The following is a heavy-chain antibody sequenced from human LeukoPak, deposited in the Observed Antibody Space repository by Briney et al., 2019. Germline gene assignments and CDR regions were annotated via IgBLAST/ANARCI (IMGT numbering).Heavy chain of an antibody. CDR1: GVSISSSYSY. D-gene: IGHD6-19*01. J-gene: IGHJ4*02. CDR3: ARPFLRFSSGWHFDY. V-gene: IGHV4-39*01. CDR2: IYYTGNT. Sequence: PSETLSLTCTVSGVSISSSYSYWGWIRQPPGMGLEWIGSIYYTGNTYYNASLKSQVSISIDTSKNQFSLKLSSVTAADTAIYYCARPFLRFSSGWHFDYWGQGILVTVSS.